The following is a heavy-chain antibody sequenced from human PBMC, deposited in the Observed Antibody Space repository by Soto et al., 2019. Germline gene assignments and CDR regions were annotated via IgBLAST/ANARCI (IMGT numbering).Heavy chain of an antibody. Sequence: PSETLSLTCAVSGGSFSGYYWSWIRQPPGKGLEWIGEISLSGSTNYNPSLKSRVTISVDTSKNQFSLKLTSVTAADTAVFYCARSGRDGYNRDLDYWGPGTLVTV. CDR2: ISLSGST. V-gene: IGHV4-34*01. J-gene: IGHJ4*02. CDR1: GGSFSGYY. CDR3: ARSGRDGYNRDLDY. D-gene: IGHD5-12*01.